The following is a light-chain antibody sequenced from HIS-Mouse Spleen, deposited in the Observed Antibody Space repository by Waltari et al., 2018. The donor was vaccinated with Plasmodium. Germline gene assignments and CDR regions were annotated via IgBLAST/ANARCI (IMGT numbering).Light chain of an antibody. CDR3: QQYNNWSFT. Sequence: EIVMTQSPATLSVSPGERATLACRASQSVSSNLAWYQQKPGQAPRLLIYGASTRATGIAGRFSGSGSGTEFTLTISSLQSEDFAVYYCQQYNNWSFTFGPGTEVDIK. V-gene: IGKV3-15*01. J-gene: IGKJ3*01. CDR1: QSVSSN. CDR2: GAS.